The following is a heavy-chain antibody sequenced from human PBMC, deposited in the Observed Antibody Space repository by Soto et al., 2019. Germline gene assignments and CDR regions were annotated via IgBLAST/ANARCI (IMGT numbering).Heavy chain of an antibody. Sequence: QVQLVQSGAEVKKPGASVKVSCRTSGYSFIDYYIHWVRQAPGQGLEWVGWISPNSGASKYADNFQGRVTMTGDKSTSIVYMELSGLISDDTAVYYCARWRDAVAIHDPWGQGTLVTVSS. CDR1: GYSFIDYY. CDR3: ARWRDAVAIHDP. CDR2: ISPNSGAS. D-gene: IGHD6-19*01. V-gene: IGHV1-2*02. J-gene: IGHJ5*02.